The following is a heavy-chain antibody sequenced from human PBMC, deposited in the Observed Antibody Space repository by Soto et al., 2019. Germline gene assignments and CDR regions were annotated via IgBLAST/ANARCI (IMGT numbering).Heavy chain of an antibody. CDR1: GYSFTSYW. V-gene: IGHV5-51*01. D-gene: IGHD3-10*01. CDR2: IYPGDSDT. CDR3: ARFQNIWFGELFIYYYYGMDV. J-gene: IGHJ6*02. Sequence: GESLKISCKGSGYSFTSYWIGWVRQMPGKGLEWMGIIYPGDSDTRYSPSFQGQVTISADKSISTAYLQWSSLKASDTAMYYCARFQNIWFGELFIYYYYGMDVWGQGTTVTVSS.